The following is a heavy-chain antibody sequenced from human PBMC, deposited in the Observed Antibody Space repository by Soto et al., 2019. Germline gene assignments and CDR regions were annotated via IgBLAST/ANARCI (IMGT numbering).Heavy chain of an antibody. CDR3: ARHRGEGNYDILTGYYSNRPRVSYYYYMDV. V-gene: IGHV5-51*01. D-gene: IGHD3-9*01. J-gene: IGHJ6*03. Sequence: GESLKISCKGSGYSFTSYWIGWVRQMPGKGLEWMGIIYPGDSDTRYSPSFQGQVTISADKSISTAYLQWSSLKASDTAMYYCARHRGEGNYDILTGYYSNRPRVSYYYYMDVWGKGTTVTVSS. CDR2: IYPGDSDT. CDR1: GYSFTSYW.